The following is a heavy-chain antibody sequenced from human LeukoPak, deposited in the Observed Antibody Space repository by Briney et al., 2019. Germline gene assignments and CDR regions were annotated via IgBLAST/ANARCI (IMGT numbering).Heavy chain of an antibody. J-gene: IGHJ4*02. CDR3: ARGNYNGASY. CDR2: INRDGSER. D-gene: IGHD1-7*01. CDR1: GFTFSNYW. Sequence: GGSVRVSCAASGFTFSNYWINWVRRAPGQGLEWVACINRDGSERSYAESVRGRFTMSRNNAKNTVYIQMSSLRAEDTAVYYCARGNYNGASYWGQGTLVTVSS. V-gene: IGHV3-7*05.